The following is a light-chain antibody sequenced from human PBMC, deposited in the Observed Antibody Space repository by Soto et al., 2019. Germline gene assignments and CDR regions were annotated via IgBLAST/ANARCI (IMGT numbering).Light chain of an antibody. Sequence: EIVLTQSPGTLSLSPGERATLSCRASQSVSSSYLAWYQQKPGQAPRLLIYGASSRATGIPDRFSGSGSGSDFTLTINRLETEDCAVYYCEQYDKSITFGGGTKVEIK. CDR1: QSVSSSY. V-gene: IGKV3-20*01. CDR2: GAS. CDR3: EQYDKSIT. J-gene: IGKJ4*01.